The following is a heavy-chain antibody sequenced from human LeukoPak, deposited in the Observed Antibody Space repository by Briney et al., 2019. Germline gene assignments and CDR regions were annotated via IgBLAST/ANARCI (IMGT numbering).Heavy chain of an antibody. Sequence: SETLSLTCTVSGGPIINSAYYWGWIRQPPGKGLEWIGSIYYSGSTYYNPSLKSRVTISVDTSKNQFSLKLSSVTAADTAVYYCARRITYSYGYGYWGQGTLVTVSS. J-gene: IGHJ4*02. CDR3: ARRITYSYGYGY. V-gene: IGHV4-39*07. D-gene: IGHD5-18*01. CDR2: IYYSGST. CDR1: GGPIINSAYY.